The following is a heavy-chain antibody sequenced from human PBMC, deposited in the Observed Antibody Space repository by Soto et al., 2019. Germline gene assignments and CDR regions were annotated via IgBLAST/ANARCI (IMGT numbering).Heavy chain of an antibody. D-gene: IGHD3-10*01. CDR3: AKDRLASGSGVRFDP. V-gene: IGHV3-23*01. J-gene: IGHJ5*02. Sequence: EVQLLESGGGLVQPGGSLRLSCAASGFTFSSYAMSWVRQAPGKGLEWVSAISGSGADTYYADSVKGRFTISRDTSKNTLYLQMNSLRDEDAALYYCAKDRLASGSGVRFDPWGQGTLVTVSS. CDR1: GFTFSSYA. CDR2: ISGSGADT.